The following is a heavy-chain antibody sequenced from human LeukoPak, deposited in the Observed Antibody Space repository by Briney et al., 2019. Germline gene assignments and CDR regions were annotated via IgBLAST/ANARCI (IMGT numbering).Heavy chain of an antibody. V-gene: IGHV3-49*04. J-gene: IGHJ4*02. CDR1: GFTFGDYA. D-gene: IGHD5-18*01. Sequence: GGSLRLSCTASGFTFGDYAMSWVRQAPGKGLEWVGFIRSKAYGGTTEYAASVKGRFTISRDDSKSIAYLQMNSLKTEDTAVYYCTRAGDTAMVSDDYWGQGTLVTVSS. CDR2: IRSKAYGGTT. CDR3: TRAGDTAMVSDDY.